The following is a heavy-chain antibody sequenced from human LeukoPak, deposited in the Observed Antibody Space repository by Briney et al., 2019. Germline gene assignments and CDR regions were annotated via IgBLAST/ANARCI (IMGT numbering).Heavy chain of an antibody. V-gene: IGHV3-30*18. Sequence: PGGSLRLSCAASRFTFSSYGMHWVRQAPGKGLEWVAVISYDGSNKYYADSVKGRFTISRDNSKNTLYLQMNSLRAEDTAVYYCAKDLVPKPNTVTTDIDYWGQGTLVTVSS. CDR2: ISYDGSNK. J-gene: IGHJ4*02. CDR3: AKDLVPKPNTVTTDIDY. D-gene: IGHD4-17*01. CDR1: RFTFSSYG.